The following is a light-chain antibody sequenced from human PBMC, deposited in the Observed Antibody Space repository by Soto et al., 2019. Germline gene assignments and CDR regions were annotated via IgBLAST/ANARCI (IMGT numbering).Light chain of an antibody. Sequence: DIQMTQSPSTLSASVGDRVTITCRATQNIYGWLAWYQQKSGKAPMLLIYDASSLESGVTTRFSGSGFGTEFTVTISSLQPDDFATYYCQQYNSYPWTFGQGTKVEVK. J-gene: IGKJ1*01. CDR2: DAS. CDR1: QNIYGW. V-gene: IGKV1-5*01. CDR3: QQYNSYPWT.